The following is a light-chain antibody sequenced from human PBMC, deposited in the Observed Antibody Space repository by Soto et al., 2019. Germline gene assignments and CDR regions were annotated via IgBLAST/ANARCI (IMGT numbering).Light chain of an antibody. V-gene: IGLV2-14*01. J-gene: IGLJ1*01. CDR2: EVN. CDR1: SSDIGAYDY. Sequence: QSALTQPASLSGSPGQSITISCTGTSSDIGAYDYVSWFQQHPGKAPKLMISEVNNRPSGVSNRFSGSKSGNTAYLTISGLQAEDEAYYYCCSYAGSSYYVFGSGTKLTVL. CDR3: CSYAGSSYYV.